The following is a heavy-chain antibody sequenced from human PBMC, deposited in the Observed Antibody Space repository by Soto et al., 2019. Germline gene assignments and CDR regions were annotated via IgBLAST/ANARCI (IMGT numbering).Heavy chain of an antibody. CDR1: GYTFTSYG. D-gene: IGHD3-10*01. CDR2: ISAYNGNT. J-gene: IGHJ4*02. V-gene: IGHV1-18*01. Sequence: QVQLVQSGAEVKKPGASVKVSCKASGYTFTSYGISWVRQAPGQGLEWMGWISAYNGNTNYAQKLQGRVTMTTDTSTSTAYMELRSMRSDDTAVYYCARDRTTMVRGGGNFDYWGQGTLVTVSS. CDR3: ARDRTTMVRGGGNFDY.